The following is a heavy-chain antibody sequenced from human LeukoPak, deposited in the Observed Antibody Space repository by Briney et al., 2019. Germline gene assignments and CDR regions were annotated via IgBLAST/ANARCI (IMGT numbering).Heavy chain of an antibody. J-gene: IGHJ3*02. CDR3: ARGGLMVYAVRVQNDAFDI. CDR2: INHSGST. V-gene: IGHV4-39*07. D-gene: IGHD2-8*01. CDR1: GGSITSGRYY. Sequence: SETLSLTCTVSGGSITSGRYYWSWIRQPPGKGLEWFGEINHSGSTNYNPSLKSRVTISVDTSKNQFSLKLSSVTAADTAVYYCARGGLMVYAVRVQNDAFDIWGQGTMVTVSS.